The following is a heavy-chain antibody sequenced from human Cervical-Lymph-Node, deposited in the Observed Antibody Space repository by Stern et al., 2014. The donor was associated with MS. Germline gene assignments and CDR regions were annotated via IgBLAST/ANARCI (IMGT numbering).Heavy chain of an antibody. CDR1: GFSLSSSGMC. Sequence: QITLKESGPALVKPTQTLTLTCTFSGFSLSSSGMCVGWVRQPPGKGLEWLALIDWEDEKYYSTSLKSRLTISKDTSENQVVLTVANMDPVDTATYYCARLDSGSHLDAFDIWGQGTLVTVSS. V-gene: IGHV2-70*13. CDR3: ARLDSGSHLDAFDI. J-gene: IGHJ3*02. D-gene: IGHD1-26*01. CDR2: IDWEDEK.